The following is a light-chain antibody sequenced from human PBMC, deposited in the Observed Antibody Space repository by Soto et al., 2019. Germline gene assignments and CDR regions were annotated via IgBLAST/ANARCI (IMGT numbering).Light chain of an antibody. Sequence: QSVLTQPPSVSAAPGQTVTISCSGSNSNIGTKNVCWYQQLPGTAPKLLIYDNIKRPSEIPDRFSASKSGTSATLAITGLQTGDEADYYCGTWDTSLSGGVFGGGTKLTVL. J-gene: IGLJ2*01. CDR1: NSNIGTKN. CDR3: GTWDTSLSGGV. V-gene: IGLV1-51*01. CDR2: DNI.